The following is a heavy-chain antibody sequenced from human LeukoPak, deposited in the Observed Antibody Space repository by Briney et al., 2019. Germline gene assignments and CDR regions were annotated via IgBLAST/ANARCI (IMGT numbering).Heavy chain of an antibody. D-gene: IGHD5-18*01. CDR3: GKTTAGYSSGQKPAWPVDY. Sequence: GGSLRLSCEASGFTFGSFAMYWVRQAPGKGLDWIAGIFGSGGSPHYADSVKGRFTISRDTSKNTVYLQINSLRAEDTAVYYCGKTTAGYSSGQKPAWPVDYWGQGTLVTVSS. CDR2: IFGSGGSP. J-gene: IGHJ4*02. V-gene: IGHV3-23*01. CDR1: GFTFGSFA.